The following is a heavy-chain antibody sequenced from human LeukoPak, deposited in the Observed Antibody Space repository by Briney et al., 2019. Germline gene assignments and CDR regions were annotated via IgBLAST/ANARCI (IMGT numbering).Heavy chain of an antibody. V-gene: IGHV4-34*01. J-gene: IGHJ5*02. CDR1: GGSFSGYY. CDR2: INHSGST. CDR3: ARAGPGYGDYVSNWFDP. Sequence: SETLSLTCAVYGGSFSGYYWSWIRQPPGKGLEWIGEINHSGSTNYNPSLKSRVTISVDTSKNQFSLKLSSVTAADTAVYYCARAGPGYGDYVSNWFDPWGQGTLVTVSS. D-gene: IGHD4-17*01.